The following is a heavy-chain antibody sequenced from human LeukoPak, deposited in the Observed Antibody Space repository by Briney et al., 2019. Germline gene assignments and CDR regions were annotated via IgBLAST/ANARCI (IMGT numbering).Heavy chain of an antibody. J-gene: IGHJ4*02. CDR2: IYHSGST. CDR1: GGSISSGGYS. D-gene: IGHD5-18*01. CDR3: AREAPDTAMVLDY. V-gene: IGHV4-30-2*01. Sequence: SETLSLTCAVSGGSISSGGYSWSWIRQPPGKGLEWIGYIYHSGSTYYNPSLKSQVTISVDRSKNQFSLKLSSVTAADTAVYYCAREAPDTAMVLDYWGQGTLVTVSS.